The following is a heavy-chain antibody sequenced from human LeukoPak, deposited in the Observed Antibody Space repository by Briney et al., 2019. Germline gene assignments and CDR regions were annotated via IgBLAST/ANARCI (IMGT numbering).Heavy chain of an antibody. Sequence: PSETLSLTCTVSGYSISRGYYRRWIRQPPGKGLEWIGSIYYSGKTYYNPSLKSRVTISVDTSKNQFSLKLSSVTAADTAVYYCARDRISVTDPPNWFDPWGQGTLVIVSS. D-gene: IGHD6-19*01. CDR2: IYYSGKT. CDR3: ARDRISVTDPPNWFDP. V-gene: IGHV4-38-2*02. CDR1: GYSISRGYY. J-gene: IGHJ5*02.